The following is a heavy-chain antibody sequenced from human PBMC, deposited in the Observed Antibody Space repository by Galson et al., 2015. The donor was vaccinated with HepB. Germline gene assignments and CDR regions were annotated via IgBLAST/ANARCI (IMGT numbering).Heavy chain of an antibody. CDR1: GYTFTSYG. CDR3: ARDVERELSLYIVEPTHDP. J-gene: IGHJ5*02. D-gene: IGHD3-16*02. V-gene: IGHV1-18*04. Sequence: SVKVSCKASGYTFTSYGISWVRQAPGQGLEWMGWISAYNGNTNYAQKLQGRVTMTTDTSTSTAYMELRSLRSDDTAVYYCARDVERELSLYIVEPTHDPWGQGTLVTVSS. CDR2: ISAYNGNT.